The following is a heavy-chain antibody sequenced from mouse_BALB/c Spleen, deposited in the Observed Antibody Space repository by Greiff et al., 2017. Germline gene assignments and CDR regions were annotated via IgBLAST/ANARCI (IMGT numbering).Heavy chain of an antibody. CDR1: GYAFSSYW. J-gene: IGHJ2*01. D-gene: IGHD1-2*01. V-gene: IGHV1-80*01. CDR2: IYPGDGDT. Sequence: VKLMESGAELVRPGSSVKISCKASGYAFSSYWMNWVKQRPGQGLEWIGQIYPGDGDTNYNGKFKGKATLTADKSSSTAYMQLSSLTSEDSAVYFCARDHYYGYYSHYFDYWGQGTTLTVSS. CDR3: ARDHYYGYYSHYFDY.